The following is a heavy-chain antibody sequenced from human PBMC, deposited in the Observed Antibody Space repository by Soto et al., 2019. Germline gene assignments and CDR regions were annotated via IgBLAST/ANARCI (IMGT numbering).Heavy chain of an antibody. Sequence: SETLSLTCTVYGGSFSGYYWSWIRQPPGKGLEWIGEINHSGSTNYNPSLKSRVTISVDTSKNQFSLKLSSVTAADTAVYYCARWGHGSSWYYNYWGQGTLVTVSS. V-gene: IGHV4-34*01. J-gene: IGHJ4*02. CDR1: GGSFSGYY. CDR2: INHSGST. D-gene: IGHD6-13*01. CDR3: ARWGHGSSWYYNY.